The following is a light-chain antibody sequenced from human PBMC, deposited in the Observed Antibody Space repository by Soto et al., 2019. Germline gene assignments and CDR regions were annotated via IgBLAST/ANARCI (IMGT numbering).Light chain of an antibody. Sequence: IQLTQSPSSLSASVGDRVTITCRASQDISSYLAWYQQKPGKAPKLLIYAASTLQRGVPSRFSGSGSGTYFTLTISSLQPEDFATYYCQQLNNYPPLTFGGGTKVEIK. CDR1: QDISSY. J-gene: IGKJ4*01. CDR2: AAS. CDR3: QQLNNYPPLT. V-gene: IGKV1-9*01.